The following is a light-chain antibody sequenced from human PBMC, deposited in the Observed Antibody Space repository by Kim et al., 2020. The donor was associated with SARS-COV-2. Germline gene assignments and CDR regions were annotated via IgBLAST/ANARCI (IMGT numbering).Light chain of an antibody. CDR2: GAS. Sequence: EIVLTQSPDTLSLSPGERATLSCRASQSVSSNLAWYQQKPGQAPRLLIYGASRRAAGIPDRFSGGGSGTDLTLTISRLEPEDFAVYYCQQYITSPYTFGQGTKLEI. J-gene: IGKJ2*01. CDR3: QQYITSPYT. V-gene: IGKV3-20*01. CDR1: QSVSSN.